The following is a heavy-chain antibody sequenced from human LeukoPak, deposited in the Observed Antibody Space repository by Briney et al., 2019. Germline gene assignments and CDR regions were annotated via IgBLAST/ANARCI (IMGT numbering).Heavy chain of an antibody. CDR2: IKQDGSEK. V-gene: IGHV3-7*03. CDR3: ARDAYYDFWSGYYNYYFDY. Sequence: GGSLRLPCAASGFTFSSYWMSWVRQAPGKGLEWVANIKQDGSEKYYVDSVKGRFTISRDNAKNSLYLQMNSLRAEDTAVYYCARDAYYDFWSGYYNYYFDYWGQGTLVTVSS. J-gene: IGHJ4*02. CDR1: GFTFSSYW. D-gene: IGHD3-3*01.